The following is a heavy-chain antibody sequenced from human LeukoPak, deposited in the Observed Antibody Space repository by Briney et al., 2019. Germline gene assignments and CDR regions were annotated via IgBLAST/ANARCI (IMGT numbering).Heavy chain of an antibody. V-gene: IGHV3-48*01. D-gene: IGHD2-2*01. CDR2: ISSSSSTI. J-gene: IGHJ5*02. CDR1: GFTFSSYA. Sequence: VGSLRLSCAASGFTFSSYAMSWVRQAPGRGLGWVSYISSSSSTIYYADSVKGRFTISRDNAKNSLYLQMNSLRAEDTAVYYCARDVVPAAFAVNWFDPWGQGTLVTVSS. CDR3: ARDVVPAAFAVNWFDP.